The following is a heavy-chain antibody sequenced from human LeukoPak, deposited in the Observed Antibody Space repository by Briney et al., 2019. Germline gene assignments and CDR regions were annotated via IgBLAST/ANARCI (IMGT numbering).Heavy chain of an antibody. J-gene: IGHJ4*02. D-gene: IGHD3/OR15-3a*01. CDR2: IKLDGSEK. CDR1: GFSFGKYW. V-gene: IGHV3-7*03. Sequence: GGSLRLSCVASGFSFGKYWMSWVRQAPGRGLEWVANIKLDGSEKNYVDSVKGRFTISRDNTKNSLYLQMNSLRAEDTAVFYCARDQYDTWSRRGNFDSWGQGTLVIVSS. CDR3: ARDQYDTWSRRGNFDS.